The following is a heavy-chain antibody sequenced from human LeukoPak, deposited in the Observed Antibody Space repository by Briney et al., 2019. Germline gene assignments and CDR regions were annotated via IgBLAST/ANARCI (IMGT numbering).Heavy chain of an antibody. CDR3: ARDQHDSSGYYKNYYYYYGMDV. CDR2: ISAYNGNT. J-gene: IGHJ6*02. V-gene: IGHV1-18*01. D-gene: IGHD3-22*01. Sequence: ASVKVSCKASGYTFTSYGISWLRQAPGQGLEWMGWISAYNGNTNYAQKLQGRVTMTTDTSTSTAYMELRSLRSDDTAVYYCARDQHDSSGYYKNYYYYYGMDVWGQGTTVTVSS. CDR1: GYTFTSYG.